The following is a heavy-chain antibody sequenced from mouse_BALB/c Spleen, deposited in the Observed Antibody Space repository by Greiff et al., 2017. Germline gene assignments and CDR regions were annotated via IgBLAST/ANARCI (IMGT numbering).Heavy chain of an antibody. V-gene: IGHV2-2*02. CDR1: GFSLTSYG. CDR2: IWSGGST. Sequence: QVQLKESGPGLVQPSQSLSITCTVSGFSLTSYGVHWVRQSPGKGLEWLGVIWSGGSTDYNAAFISRLSISKDNSKSQVFFKMNSLQANDTAIYYCARNGYYGSSWYFDVWGAGTTVTVSS. CDR3: ARNGYYGSSWYFDV. D-gene: IGHD1-1*01. J-gene: IGHJ1*01.